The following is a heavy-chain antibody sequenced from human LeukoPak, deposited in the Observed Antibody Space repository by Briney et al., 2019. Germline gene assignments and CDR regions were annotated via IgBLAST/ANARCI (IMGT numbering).Heavy chain of an antibody. D-gene: IGHD3-3*01. V-gene: IGHV1-69*05. CDR1: GGTFRSYA. Sequence: SVKVSCKASGGTFRSYAISWVRQAPGQGREWRGGIIPIFGTADNAQKFQGRVTITTDEATRTAYMELSSLRSEDTAVYYCARVPTYCDFWSGYPTQEYYYYMDVWGKGTTVTVSS. J-gene: IGHJ6*03. CDR3: ARVPTYCDFWSGYPTQEYYYYMDV. CDR2: IIPIFGTA.